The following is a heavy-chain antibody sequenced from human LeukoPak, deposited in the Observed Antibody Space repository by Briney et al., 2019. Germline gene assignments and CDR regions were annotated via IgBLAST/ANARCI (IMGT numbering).Heavy chain of an antibody. D-gene: IGHD3-16*01. CDR2: IRYDGSNK. CDR3: ARDLMGDTPWGNAFDI. Sequence: GGSLRLSCAASGFTFSSYGMHWVRQAPGKGLEWVSFIRYDGSNKYYADSVKGRFTISRGNAKNSLYLQMNSLRAEDTAMYYCARDLMGDTPWGNAFDIWGQGTMVTVSS. CDR1: GFTFSSYG. V-gene: IGHV3-30*02. J-gene: IGHJ3*02.